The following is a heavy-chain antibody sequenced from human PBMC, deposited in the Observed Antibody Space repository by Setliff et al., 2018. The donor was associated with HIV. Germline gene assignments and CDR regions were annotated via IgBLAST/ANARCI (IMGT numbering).Heavy chain of an antibody. J-gene: IGHJ4*02. CDR1: GYTLSELS. V-gene: IGHV1-24*01. D-gene: IGHD5-18*01. Sequence: GASVKVSCKVYGYTLSELSIHWVRQAPGKGLEWMGYFDPQDGETVYAQKFQGRVTLTEDTSTGTAYMGLSGLRSEDTAVYYCAREGFGNTGDIAMAVLDYWGQGTLVTVSS. CDR2: FDPQDGET. CDR3: AREGFGNTGDIAMAVLDY.